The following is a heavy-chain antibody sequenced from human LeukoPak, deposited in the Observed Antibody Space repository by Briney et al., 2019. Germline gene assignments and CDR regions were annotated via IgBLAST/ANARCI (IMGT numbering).Heavy chain of an antibody. V-gene: IGHV3-23*01. D-gene: IGHD1-7*01. CDR2: ISGSGGST. Sequence: GGSLRLSCAASGFTFSSYAMSWVRQAPGKGLEWVSAISGSGGSTYYADPVKGRFTISRDNSKNTLYLQMNSLRAEDTAVYYCAKRRGLELLYYYYMDVWGKGTTVTVSS. J-gene: IGHJ6*03. CDR1: GFTFSSYA. CDR3: AKRRGLELLYYYYMDV.